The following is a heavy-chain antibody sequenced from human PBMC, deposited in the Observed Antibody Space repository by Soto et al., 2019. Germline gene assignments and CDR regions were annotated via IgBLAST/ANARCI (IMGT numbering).Heavy chain of an antibody. D-gene: IGHD6-19*01. V-gene: IGHV4-59*01. CDR3: ARERGGITVTSKPLGEWFDP. J-gene: IGHJ5*02. CDR2: VAQGGTTAYMSEGGST. Sequence: QVQLQESGPGLLRPSETLSLTCTVSGVSIDNFFWRWIRQIPGKGLEWIGYVAQGGTTAYMSEGGSTSHNPFLETQATRSPDLPKNQVYQKLTYLTAADTAGYYCARERGGITVTSKPLGEWFDPGGQGTLVTVSS. CDR1: GVSIDNFF.